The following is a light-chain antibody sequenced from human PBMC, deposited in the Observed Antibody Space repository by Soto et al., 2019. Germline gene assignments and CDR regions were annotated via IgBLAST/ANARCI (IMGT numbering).Light chain of an antibody. CDR2: AAS. CDR1: QGIRND. J-gene: IGKJ1*01. V-gene: IGKV1-17*01. CDR3: LQYNTYTWT. Sequence: DIQMTQSPSSLSASVGDRVTITCRASQGIRNDLDWFQQKPVKAPERLIYAASSLQSGVPSRFSGSGSGTEFTLTISSLQAEDFATYYCLQYNTYTWTFGQGTKVDIK.